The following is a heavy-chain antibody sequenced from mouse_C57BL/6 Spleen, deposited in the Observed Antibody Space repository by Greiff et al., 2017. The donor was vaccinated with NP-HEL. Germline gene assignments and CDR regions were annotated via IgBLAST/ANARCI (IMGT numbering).Heavy chain of an antibody. Sequence: EVKLVESGAELVRPGASVKLSCTASGFNIKDDYMHWVKQRPEQGLEWIGWIDPENGDTEYASKFQGKATITADTSSNTAYLQLSSLTSEDTAVYYCTYGSTGFAYWGQGTLVTVSA. V-gene: IGHV14-4*01. CDR3: TYGSTGFAY. J-gene: IGHJ3*01. D-gene: IGHD2-2*01. CDR1: GFNIKDDY. CDR2: IDPENGDT.